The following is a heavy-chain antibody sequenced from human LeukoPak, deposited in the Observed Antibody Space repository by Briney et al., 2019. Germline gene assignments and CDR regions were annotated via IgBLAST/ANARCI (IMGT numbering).Heavy chain of an antibody. CDR1: GFTFSSYA. D-gene: IGHD2-8*01. Sequence: GGSLRLSCAASGFTFSSYAMHWVRQAPGKGLEWVAVISYDGSNKYYADSVKGRFTISRDNSKNTLYLQMNSLRAEDTAVYYCARGMAYYYYYMDVWGKGTTVTLSS. V-gene: IGHV3-30*04. J-gene: IGHJ6*03. CDR3: ARGMAYYYYYMDV. CDR2: ISYDGSNK.